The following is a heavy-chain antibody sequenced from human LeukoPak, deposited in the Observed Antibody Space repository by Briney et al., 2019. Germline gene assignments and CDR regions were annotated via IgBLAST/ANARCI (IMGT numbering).Heavy chain of an antibody. CDR2: IIPIFGTA. CDR3: AREGTTYYYDSSGLDY. V-gene: IGHV1-69*01. CDR1: GGTFSSYA. Sequence: GASVKVSCKASGGTFSSYAISWVRQAPGQGLEWMGGIIPIFGTAIYAQKFQGRVTITADESTSTAYMELSSLRSEDTAVYYCAREGTTYYYDSSGLDYWGQGTLVTVSS. J-gene: IGHJ4*02. D-gene: IGHD3-22*01.